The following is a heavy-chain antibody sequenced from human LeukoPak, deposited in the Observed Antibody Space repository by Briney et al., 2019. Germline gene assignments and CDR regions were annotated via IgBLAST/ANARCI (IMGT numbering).Heavy chain of an antibody. V-gene: IGHV3-73*01. CDR1: GLTFSGSA. J-gene: IGHJ4*02. CDR2: IRSKANSYAT. Sequence: GGSLRLSCAASGLTFSGSAMHWVRQASGKGLEWVGRIRSKANSYATAYAASVKGRFTISRDDSKNTAYLQMNSLKTEDTAVYYCTTATYYYDSSGYYPLRYWGQGTLVTVSS. CDR3: TTATYYYDSSGYYPLRY. D-gene: IGHD3-22*01.